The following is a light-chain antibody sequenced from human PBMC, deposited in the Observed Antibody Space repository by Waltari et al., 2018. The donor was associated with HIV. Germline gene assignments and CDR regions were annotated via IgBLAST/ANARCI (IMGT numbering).Light chain of an antibody. V-gene: IGLV4-69*01. J-gene: IGLJ3*02. Sequence: QIILTQSPSASASPGASVKLTCTLSSEHSNFAIAWLQQQPEKGTRYLMKLNSDGSHTKGDGVPDRFSGSSSGAERYLSISSLHSDDEADYYCQTWGMDIVVFGGGTKLTVL. CDR3: QTWGMDIVV. CDR2: LNSDGSH. CDR1: SEHSNFA.